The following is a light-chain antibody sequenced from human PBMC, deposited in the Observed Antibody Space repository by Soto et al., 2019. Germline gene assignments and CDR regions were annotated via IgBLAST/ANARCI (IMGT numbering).Light chain of an antibody. Sequence: AIQMTQSPSSLSASVGDRVTITCRASQDIRNELGWYQQRPGKAPKALIYGASNLQSGVPSRFSGSGFGTDFTLTISSLQPEDFATYCLQDRNYPRTFGQGTKVESK. CDR2: GAS. J-gene: IGKJ1*01. CDR3: LQDRNYPRT. V-gene: IGKV1-6*01. CDR1: QDIRNE.